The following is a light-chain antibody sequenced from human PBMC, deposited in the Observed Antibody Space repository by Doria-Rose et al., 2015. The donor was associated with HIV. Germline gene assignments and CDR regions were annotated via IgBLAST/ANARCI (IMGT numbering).Light chain of an antibody. CDR3: QQTYTSPST. J-gene: IGKJ1*01. CDR1: HSINSY. Sequence: DIRVTQSPSSLSASVGGSATITCRASHSINSYLNWYQQKPGKAPNLLIYGSFSMQGGVPSRFSGSGSGTEYTLTISNLQPEDFATYYCQQTYTSPSTFGQGTKIEIK. CDR2: GSF. V-gene: IGKV1-39*01.